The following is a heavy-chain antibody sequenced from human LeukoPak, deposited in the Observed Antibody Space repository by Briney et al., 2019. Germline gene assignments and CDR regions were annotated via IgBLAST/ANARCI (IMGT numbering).Heavy chain of an antibody. J-gene: IGHJ4*02. CDR3: ARGPTCANDY. CDR1: GYTFTGYF. V-gene: IGHV1-2*02. CDR2: INPNSGDT. Sequence: GASVKVSCKASGYTFTGYFMHWARQAPGQGLEWIGWINPNSGDTIYAQNFQGRVTMTRDTSISTAYMELSSLRSDDTAVYYCARGPTCANDYWGQGTLVTVSS.